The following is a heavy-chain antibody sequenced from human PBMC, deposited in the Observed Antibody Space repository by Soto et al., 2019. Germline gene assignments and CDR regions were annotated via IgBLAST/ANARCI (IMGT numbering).Heavy chain of an antibody. CDR2: ISGGGGSNT. V-gene: IGHV3-23*01. J-gene: IGHJ4*02. D-gene: IGHD2-21*01. Sequence: EVHLLESGGGLLQPGGSLRLSCAASGFAFGNYAMSWVRQAPGRGLEWVSTISGGGGSNTYYAESVMGRFTISRDNSKNTLYLQMNSLRDEDTAVYYCARHPLFWGQGTLVTVSS. CDR3: ARHPLF. CDR1: GFAFGNYA.